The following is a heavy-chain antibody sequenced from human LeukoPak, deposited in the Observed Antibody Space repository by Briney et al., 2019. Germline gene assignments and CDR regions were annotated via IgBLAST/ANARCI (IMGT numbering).Heavy chain of an antibody. CDR2: ISGSGGST. J-gene: IGHJ4*02. CDR1: GFTFSSYA. Sequence: GGSLRLSCAASGFTFSSYAMSWVRQAPGKGLEWVSAISGSGGSTYYADSVKGRFTISRDNSKNTLYLQMNSLKTGDTAIYYCTRRYCTGGSCYAMDYWGQGTLVTVSS. D-gene: IGHD2-15*01. CDR3: TRRYCTGGSCYAMDY. V-gene: IGHV3-23*01.